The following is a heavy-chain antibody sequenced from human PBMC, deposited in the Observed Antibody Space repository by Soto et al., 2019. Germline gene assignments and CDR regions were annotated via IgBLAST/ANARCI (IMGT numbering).Heavy chain of an antibody. J-gene: IGHJ4*02. V-gene: IGHV6-1*01. CDR3: ARENGWYVFDY. CDR1: GDSVSSNSAA. D-gene: IGHD6-19*01. CDR2: TYNRSKWYN. Sequence: SQTLSLTCAISGDSVSSNSAAWNWISQSPSRGLEWLGRTYNRSKWYNDYALSVKSRITINADTSKNQFSLQLSSVTPEDTAVYYCARENGWYVFDYWGQGTLVTVSS.